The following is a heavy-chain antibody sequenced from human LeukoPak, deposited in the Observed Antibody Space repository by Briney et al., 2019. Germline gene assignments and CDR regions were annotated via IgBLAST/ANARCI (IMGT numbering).Heavy chain of an antibody. CDR2: IYSGGST. J-gene: IGHJ4*02. Sequence: GGSLRLSCAASGFTVSSNYMGWVRQAPGKGLEWVSVIYSGGSTYYADSVKGRFTISRDNSKNTLYLQMNSLRAEDTAVYYCARGGSGWYYFDYWGQGTLVTVSS. D-gene: IGHD6-19*01. CDR3: ARGGSGWYYFDY. CDR1: GFTVSSNY. V-gene: IGHV3-53*01.